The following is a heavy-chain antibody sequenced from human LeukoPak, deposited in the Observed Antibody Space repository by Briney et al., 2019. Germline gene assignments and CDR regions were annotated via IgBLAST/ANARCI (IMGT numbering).Heavy chain of an antibody. CDR3: ATSPRIKGGLAY. CDR2: IWYDGSNK. CDR1: GFTFSSYG. D-gene: IGHD1-14*01. Sequence: GGSLRLSCAASGFTFSSYGMHWVRQAPGKGLEWVAVIWYDGSNKYYADSVKGRFTISRDNSKNTLYLQMNSLRAEDTAVYYCATSPRIKGGLAYGGQGTLVPVSS. J-gene: IGHJ4*02. V-gene: IGHV3-33*01.